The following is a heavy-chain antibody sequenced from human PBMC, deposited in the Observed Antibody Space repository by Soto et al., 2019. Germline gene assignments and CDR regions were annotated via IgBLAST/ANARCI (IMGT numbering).Heavy chain of an antibody. CDR2: IYYSGST. D-gene: IGHD3-22*01. CDR3: ARTYYYDSSGYGY. Sequence: PSETLSLTCTVSGGFISSYYWSWIRQPPGNGLEWIGYIYYSGSTNYNPSLKSRVTLSVDTSKNQFSLKLSSVTAADTAVYYCARTYYYDSSGYGYWGQGTLVTVSS. J-gene: IGHJ4*02. CDR1: GGFISSYY. V-gene: IGHV4-59*01.